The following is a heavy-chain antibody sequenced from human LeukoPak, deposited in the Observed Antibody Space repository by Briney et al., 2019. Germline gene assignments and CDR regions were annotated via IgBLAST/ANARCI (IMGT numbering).Heavy chain of an antibody. CDR3: ARARMYYYDSSGYFYFDY. V-gene: IGHV4-61*02. Sequence: TLSLTCTVSGDSISSSSYYWSWIRQPAGKGLEWIGRIYTSGSTNYNPSLKSRVTMSVDTSKNQFSLKLSSVTAADTAVYYCARARMYYYDSSGYFYFDYWGQGTLVTVSS. D-gene: IGHD3-22*01. J-gene: IGHJ4*02. CDR1: GDSISSSSYY. CDR2: IYTSGST.